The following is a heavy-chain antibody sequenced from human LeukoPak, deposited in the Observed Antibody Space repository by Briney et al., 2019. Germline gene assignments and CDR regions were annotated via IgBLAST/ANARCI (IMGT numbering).Heavy chain of an antibody. V-gene: IGHV3-23*01. J-gene: IGHJ4*02. D-gene: IGHD2-2*01. Sequence: PGGSLRLSCAASGFTFSSYAMSWVRQAPGKGLEWASAISGSGGSTYYADSVKGRFTISRDNSKNTLYLQMNSLRAEDTAVYYCAKASSSTSCCYYFDYWGQGTLVTVSS. CDR1: GFTFSSYA. CDR2: ISGSGGST. CDR3: AKASSSTSCCYYFDY.